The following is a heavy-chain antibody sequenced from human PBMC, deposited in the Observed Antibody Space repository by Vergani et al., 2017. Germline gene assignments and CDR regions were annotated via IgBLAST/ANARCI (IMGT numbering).Heavy chain of an antibody. D-gene: IGHD4-17*01. CDR3: AKDGRENSDYGYFDY. CDR2: IGYDGRIK. J-gene: IGHJ4*02. V-gene: IGHV3-30*02. Sequence: QVQLVESGGGVVQPGRSLRLSCAASGFRFNTYGAHWVRQAPGKGLVWVAFIGYDGRIKYNVDSVKGRFTISRDTSKKTLSLQMRSLRADDTAVYYCAKDGRENSDYGYFDYWGQGTLVTVSS. CDR1: GFRFNTYG.